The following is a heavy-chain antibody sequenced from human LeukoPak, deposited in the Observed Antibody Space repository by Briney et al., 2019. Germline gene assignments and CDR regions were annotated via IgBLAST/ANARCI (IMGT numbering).Heavy chain of an antibody. D-gene: IGHD4/OR15-4a*01. V-gene: IGHV3-20*04. CDR3: ARRAGAYSHPYDY. Sequence: GGSLRLSCAASGFIFSSYAMSWVRQAPGKGLEWVSGINWNGGSTGYADSVKGRFTISRDNAKNSLYLQMNSLRAEDTALYYCARRAGAYSHPYDYWGQGTLVTVSS. J-gene: IGHJ4*02. CDR2: INWNGGST. CDR1: GFIFSSYA.